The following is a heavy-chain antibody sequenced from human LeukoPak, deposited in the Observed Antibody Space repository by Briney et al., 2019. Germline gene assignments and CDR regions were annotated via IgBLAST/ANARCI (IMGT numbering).Heavy chain of an antibody. Sequence: SETLSLTCAVYGGSFSGYYWSWIRQPPGKGLEWIGEINHSGSTNYNPSLKSRVTISVDTSKNQFSLKLSSVTAADTAVYYCARVPIVATTKGYYYYVDVWGKGTTVTVSS. D-gene: IGHD5-12*01. CDR2: INHSGST. J-gene: IGHJ6*03. CDR1: GGSFSGYY. CDR3: ARVPIVATTKGYYYYVDV. V-gene: IGHV4-34*01.